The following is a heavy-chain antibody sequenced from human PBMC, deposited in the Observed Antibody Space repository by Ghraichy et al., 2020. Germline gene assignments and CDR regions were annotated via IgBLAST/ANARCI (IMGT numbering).Heavy chain of an antibody. D-gene: IGHD2-2*01. CDR2: IYYSGST. Sequence: SETLSLTCTVSGGSISSYYWSWIRQPPGKGLEWIGYIYYSGSTNYNPSLKSRVTISVDTSKNQFSLKLSSVTAADTAVYYCARGRSSGAEGYCSSTSCRGYYYMDVWGKGNPVNVSS. J-gene: IGHJ6*03. CDR3: ARGRSSGAEGYCSSTSCRGYYYMDV. CDR1: GGSISSYY. V-gene: IGHV4-59*01.